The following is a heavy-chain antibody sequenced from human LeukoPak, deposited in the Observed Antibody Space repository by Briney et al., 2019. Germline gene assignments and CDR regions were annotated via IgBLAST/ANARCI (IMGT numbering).Heavy chain of an antibody. D-gene: IGHD6-19*01. CDR2: ITSTGTTI. Sequence: PGGSLRLSCAASGFTFSTYEMTWVRQAPGKGLEWISYITSTGTTIYYADSVKGRFTISRDNAKNSLYLQTNSLRAEDTAFYYCARYNSGWSLDYWGQGTLVTVSS. CDR3: ARYNSGWSLDY. CDR1: GFTFSTYE. J-gene: IGHJ4*02. V-gene: IGHV3-48*03.